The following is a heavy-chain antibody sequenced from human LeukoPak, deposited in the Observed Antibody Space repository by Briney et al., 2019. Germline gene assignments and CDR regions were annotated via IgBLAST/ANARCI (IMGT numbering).Heavy chain of an antibody. V-gene: IGHV1-46*01. CDR2: INPSGGDT. J-gene: IGHJ4*02. CDR3: ARGRLVLQVTPNFDS. Sequence: ASVKVSCKAAGYTFTIYYVHWVRQAPGQGPEWMGIINPSGGDTSYAQKFQGRVSMTRDMSTSTAYMEVNSLRSEDTAVYYCARGRLVLQVTPNFDSWGQGTLVTVSS. D-gene: IGHD2-21*02. CDR1: GYTFTIYY.